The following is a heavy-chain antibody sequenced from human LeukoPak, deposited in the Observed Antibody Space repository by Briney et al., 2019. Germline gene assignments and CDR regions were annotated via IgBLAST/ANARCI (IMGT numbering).Heavy chain of an antibody. V-gene: IGHV4-59*01. CDR3: ASLSLLQHRFDP. J-gene: IGHJ5*02. CDR2: FYNSGRS. D-gene: IGHD4-11*01. CDR1: DDSISDYY. Sequence: SETLSLTCTVSDDSISDYYRGWIRQPPGKGLEWIGYFYNSGRSTYNPSLKSRVTISADTSKNHFSLKLNSVTTADTAVYYCASLSLLQHRFDPWGQGTLVTVSS.